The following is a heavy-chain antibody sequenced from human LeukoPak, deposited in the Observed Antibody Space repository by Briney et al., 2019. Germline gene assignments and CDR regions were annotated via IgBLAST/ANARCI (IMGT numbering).Heavy chain of an antibody. CDR1: GYTFNTFD. J-gene: IGHJ6*03. D-gene: IGHD3-10*01. CDR2: VNPYNDKT. V-gene: IGHV1-8*03. CDR3: ARGRRLRGVTSRPIYYYYYVDV. Sequence: ASVKLSCKASGYTFNTFDINWVRQAAGQGPEWMGWVNPYNDKTVYAPKFQGRVSISSNNSINTAYMEFSGLKSDDTAVYYCARGRRLRGVTSRPIYYYYYVDVWGGGTTVTVSS.